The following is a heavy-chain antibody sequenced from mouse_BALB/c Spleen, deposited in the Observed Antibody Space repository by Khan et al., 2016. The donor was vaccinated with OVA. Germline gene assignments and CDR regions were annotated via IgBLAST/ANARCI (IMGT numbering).Heavy chain of an antibody. V-gene: IGHV2-9*02. D-gene: IGHD1-3*01. Sequence: QIQLVQSGPGLVAPSQSLSITCTVSGFSLTSYGVHWVRQPPGKGLEWLGVIWAGGSTNDNSALMSRLSISKDNSKIQVFLKMNSLQTDDTAMYYCVRLKNIWGQGTTLTVSS. CDR1: GFSLTSYG. CDR2: IWAGGST. CDR3: VRLKNI. J-gene: IGHJ2*01.